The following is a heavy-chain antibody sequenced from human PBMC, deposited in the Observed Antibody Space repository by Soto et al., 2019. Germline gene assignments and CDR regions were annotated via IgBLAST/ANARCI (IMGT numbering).Heavy chain of an antibody. J-gene: IGHJ4*02. CDR2: ISGSGGIT. Sequence: EVQLLESGGGLVQPGGSLRLSCAASGFTFRSYAMTWVRQAPGKGLEWVSAISGSGGITNYADSVKGRFTISRDNSKNTLYLQMNSLRAEDTAVYYCVKARTTAERDDYWGQGTLVTVSS. V-gene: IGHV3-23*01. D-gene: IGHD4-17*01. CDR3: VKARTTAERDDY. CDR1: GFTFRSYA.